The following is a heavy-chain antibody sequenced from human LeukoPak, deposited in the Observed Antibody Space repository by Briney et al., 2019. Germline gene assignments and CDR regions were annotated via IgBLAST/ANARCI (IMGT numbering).Heavy chain of an antibody. J-gene: IGHJ4*02. CDR3: ARRRYDASGYYPSRGRYFDY. Sequence: SETLFLTCTVSGVSISSDNDYGGWVRQPPGKGLEFIGRIYYSGSIYYNPALKIRVTISVDTSKHQLSLELTSVTAAATAVYYCARRRYDASGYYPSRGRYFDYWGQGTLVTVSS. V-gene: IGHV4-39*07. CDR2: IYYSGSI. CDR1: GVSISSDNDY. D-gene: IGHD3-22*01.